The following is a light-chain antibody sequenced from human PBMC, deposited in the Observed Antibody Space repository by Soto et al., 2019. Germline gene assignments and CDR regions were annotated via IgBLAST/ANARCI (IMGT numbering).Light chain of an antibody. CDR3: QQYNNWPLT. J-gene: IGKJ4*01. CDR2: GAS. V-gene: IGKV3-15*01. CDR1: QSVSST. Sequence: EIVMTQSPATLSVSPGERATLSCRASQSVSSTLAWYQQKPGQAPRLLIYGASTRATGIPARFSGSGSGTEFTLNISSLQSEDFAVYYCQQYNNWPLTFGEGTKVEIK.